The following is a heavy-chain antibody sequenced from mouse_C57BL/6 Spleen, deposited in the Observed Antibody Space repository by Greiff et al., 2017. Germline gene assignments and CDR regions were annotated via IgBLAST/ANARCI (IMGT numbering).Heavy chain of an antibody. Sequence: VKLMESGAELVRPGTSVKVSCKASGYAFTNYLIEWVKQRPGQGLEWIGVINPGSGGTNYNEKFKGKATLTADKSSSTAYMQLSSLTSEDSAVYFCARGNYEVYAMDYWGQGTSVTVSS. CDR3: ARGNYEVYAMDY. CDR2: INPGSGGT. D-gene: IGHD2-1*01. V-gene: IGHV1-54*01. J-gene: IGHJ4*01. CDR1: GYAFTNYL.